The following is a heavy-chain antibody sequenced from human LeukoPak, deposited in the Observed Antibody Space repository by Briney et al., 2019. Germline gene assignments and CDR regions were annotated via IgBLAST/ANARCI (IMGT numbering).Heavy chain of an antibody. J-gene: IGHJ4*02. V-gene: IGHV1-2*02. D-gene: IGHD2-8*01. CDR1: GYTFTGYY. CDR3: ASGYCTNGVCYTGAY. Sequence: ASVKVSCKASGYTFTGYYMHWVRQAPGQGLEWMGWINPNSGGTNYAQKFQGRVTMTRDTSISTAYMELSRLRSDDTAVYYCASGYCTNGVCYTGAYWGQGTLVTVPP. CDR2: INPNSGGT.